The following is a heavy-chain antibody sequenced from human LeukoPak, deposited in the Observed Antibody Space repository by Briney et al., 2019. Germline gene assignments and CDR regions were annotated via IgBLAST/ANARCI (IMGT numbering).Heavy chain of an antibody. CDR1: GFTFGSYT. CDR2: INHISSYI. D-gene: IGHD4-17*01. CDR3: ARDGDGDYVGRNDAFDI. V-gene: IGHV3-21*04. J-gene: IGHJ3*02. Sequence: GGSLKLSCEASGFTFGSYTMNWVRQVPGKGLEWVSSINHISSYIYYADSVKGRFTISRDNSKNTLYLQMNSLRAEDTAVYYCARDGDGDYVGRNDAFDIWGQGTMVTVSS.